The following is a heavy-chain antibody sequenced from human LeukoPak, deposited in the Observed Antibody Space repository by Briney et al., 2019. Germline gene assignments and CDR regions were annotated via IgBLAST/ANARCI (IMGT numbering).Heavy chain of an antibody. D-gene: IGHD1-26*01. V-gene: IGHV1-69*05. Sequence: SVKVSCKASGGTFSSYDISWVRQAPGQGLEWMGRIIPIFGTANYAQKFQGRVTITTDESTSTAYIELSSLRSEDTAVYYCASFNSGSDAFDVWGQGTMVTVSS. CDR3: ASFNSGSDAFDV. CDR1: GGTFSSYD. CDR2: IIPIFGTA. J-gene: IGHJ3*01.